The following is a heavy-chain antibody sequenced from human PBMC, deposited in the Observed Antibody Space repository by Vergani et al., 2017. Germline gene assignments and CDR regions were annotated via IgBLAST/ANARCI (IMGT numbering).Heavy chain of an antibody. CDR1: GYTFTSYG. Sequence: QVQLVQSGAEVKKPGASVKVSCKASGYTFTSYGISWVRQAPGQGLEWMGWISAYNGNTNYAQKLQGRVTMTTDTSTSTAYMELSRLRSDDTAVYYCARGNIVATIFVLLPFDCWGQGTLVTVSS. CDR3: ARGNIVATIFVLLPFDC. D-gene: IGHD5-12*01. V-gene: IGHV1-18*01. J-gene: IGHJ4*02. CDR2: ISAYNGNT.